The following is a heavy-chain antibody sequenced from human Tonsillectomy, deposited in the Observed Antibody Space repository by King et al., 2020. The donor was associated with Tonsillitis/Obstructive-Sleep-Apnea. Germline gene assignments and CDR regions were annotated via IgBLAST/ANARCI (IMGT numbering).Heavy chain of an antibody. D-gene: IGHD3-22*01. CDR2: ISSSGGST. V-gene: IGHV3-23*04. Sequence: VQLVESGGGLVQPGGSLRLSCAVSGFTFNTYARSWVRQAPGKGLEWVSAISSSGGSTYYADSVKDRFTISRDNSKNTLYLQMNSLRAEDTAVYYLAKNYYDSSGPRYFYYYIDVWGRGTTLTVSS. J-gene: IGHJ6*03. CDR1: GFTFNTYA. CDR3: AKNYYDSSGPRYFYYYIDV.